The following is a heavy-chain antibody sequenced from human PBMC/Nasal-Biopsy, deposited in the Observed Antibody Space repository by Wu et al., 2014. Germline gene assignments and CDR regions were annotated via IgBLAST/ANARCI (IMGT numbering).Heavy chain of an antibody. J-gene: IGHJ6*02. D-gene: IGHD3-22*01. CDR2: IFHNGNT. Sequence: TLSLTCTVSGGSLSGYYWSWIRQPPGKRLEWLGYIFHNGNTNYNPSVESRVTISLDTSKNQFSLRLSSVTAADTAVYYCARIPAAIIYHGGGYYSFCGMDVWAKGLGHRLF. CDR3: ARIPAAIIYHGGGYYSFCGMDV. CDR1: GGSLSGYY. V-gene: IGHV4-59*01.